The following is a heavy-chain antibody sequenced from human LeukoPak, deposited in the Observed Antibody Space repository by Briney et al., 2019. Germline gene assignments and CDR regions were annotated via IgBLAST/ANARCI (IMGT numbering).Heavy chain of an antibody. CDR2: ISYDGSKK. V-gene: IGHV3-30*03. D-gene: IGHD3-9*01. Sequence: PGGSLRLSCEASGFTFSIYAMHWVRQAPGKGLEWVALISYDGSKKYYADSVKGRFTISRDNAKNSLSLQMNSLRADDAAVYYCARASSKQLAGYLPDGFDIWGQGTMVTVSS. CDR1: GFTFSIYA. CDR3: ARASSKQLAGYLPDGFDI. J-gene: IGHJ3*02.